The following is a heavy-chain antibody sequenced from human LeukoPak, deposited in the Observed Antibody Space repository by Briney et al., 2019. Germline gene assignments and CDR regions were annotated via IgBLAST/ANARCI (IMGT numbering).Heavy chain of an antibody. CDR2: IYRDGET. CDR1: GFTVSGSY. CDR3: ARGYCTATDCHGGWWFHL. D-gene: IGHD2-8*02. J-gene: IGHJ5*02. Sequence: RPGRSLRLSCVASGFTVSGSYLSWVRQAPGKELEWVSVIYRDGETYYTGSVKGRFTISRDNSKNTVYLQMTNLRVEDTAVYFCARGYCTATDCHGGWWFHLWGQGTLVSVSS. V-gene: IGHV3-53*01.